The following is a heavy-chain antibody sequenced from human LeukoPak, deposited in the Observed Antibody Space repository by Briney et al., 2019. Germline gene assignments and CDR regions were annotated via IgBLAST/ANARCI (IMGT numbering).Heavy chain of an antibody. CDR2: MNPNSGNT. CDR1: GYTFTSYD. Sequence: GASVKVSCKASGYTFTSYDINWVRQATGQGLGWMGWMNPNSGNTGYAQKFQGRVTMTRNTSISTAYMELSSLRSEDTAVYYCARGGGYSYGYDAFDIWGQGTMVTVSS. D-gene: IGHD5-18*01. V-gene: IGHV1-8*01. CDR3: ARGGGYSYGYDAFDI. J-gene: IGHJ3*02.